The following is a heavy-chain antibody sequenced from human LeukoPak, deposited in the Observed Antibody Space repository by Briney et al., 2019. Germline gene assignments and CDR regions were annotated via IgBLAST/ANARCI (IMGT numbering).Heavy chain of an antibody. CDR3: ARQKGGVAGLKYYFDY. V-gene: IGHV4-39*01. CDR2: MYYTGTT. CDR1: GASFPSSSGY. D-gene: IGHD6-19*01. J-gene: IGHJ4*02. Sequence: PSETLSLTCTVSGASFPSSSGYWGWIRQPPGRGLEWVGSMYYTGTTYYNPSLNSRVTISVDTSKNQFSLKLTSVTAADTAVYSCARQKGGVAGLKYYFDYWGQGTLVTVSS.